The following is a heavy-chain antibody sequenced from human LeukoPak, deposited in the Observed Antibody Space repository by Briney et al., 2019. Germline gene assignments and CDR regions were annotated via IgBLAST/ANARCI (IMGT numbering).Heavy chain of an antibody. V-gene: IGHV4-30-2*01. CDR3: ARGGVYSSSWYKYNWFDP. CDR1: GGSISSGGYS. Sequence: SQTLSLTCAVSGGSISSGGYSWSWIRQPPGKGLEWIGYIYHSGSTYYNPSLKSRVTISVDTSKNQFSLKLSSVTAADTAVYYCARGGVYSSSWYKYNWFDPWGQGTLVTVSS. CDR2: IYHSGST. D-gene: IGHD6-13*01. J-gene: IGHJ5*02.